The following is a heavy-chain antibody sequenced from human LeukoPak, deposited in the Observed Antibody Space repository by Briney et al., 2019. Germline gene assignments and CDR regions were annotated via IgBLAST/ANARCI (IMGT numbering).Heavy chain of an antibody. Sequence: KPSETLSLTCAVYGGSFSGYYWSWIRQPPGKGLEWIGYIYYSGSTNYNPSLKSRVTISVDTSKNQFSLRLSSLTPADTAVYYCARHDTHDSSGYYPLDYWAREPWSPSSQ. CDR2: IYYSGST. D-gene: IGHD3-22*01. V-gene: IGHV4-59*08. CDR3: ARHDTHDSSGYYPLDY. CDR1: GGSFSGYY. J-gene: IGHJ4*02.